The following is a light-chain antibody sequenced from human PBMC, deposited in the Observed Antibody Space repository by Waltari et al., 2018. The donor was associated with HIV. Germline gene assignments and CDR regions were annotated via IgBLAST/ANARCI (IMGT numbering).Light chain of an antibody. Sequence: DIHMTQSPSSLSASVGDRVTVTCRASQGVRNELGWFQQKPGQAPQRLIYAASHLQSGVPSRFSGSGSETYFTLTITDLQPEDSATYFCLQHNSYPLITFGQGTRLEI. CDR2: AAS. V-gene: IGKV1-17*02. CDR1: QGVRNE. CDR3: LQHNSYPLIT. J-gene: IGKJ5*01.